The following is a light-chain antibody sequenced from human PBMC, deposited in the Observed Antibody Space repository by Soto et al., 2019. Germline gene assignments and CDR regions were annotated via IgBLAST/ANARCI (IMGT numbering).Light chain of an antibody. CDR1: SSDVGGYNY. Sequence: QSVLTQPRSVSGSPGQSVTISCTGTSSDVGGYNYVSRYQQHPGKAPKLMIYDVSKRPSGVPDRFSGSKSGNTASLTISGLQAEDEADYYCCSYAGSYTHVFGTGTKVTVL. CDR3: CSYAGSYTHV. J-gene: IGLJ1*01. CDR2: DVS. V-gene: IGLV2-11*01.